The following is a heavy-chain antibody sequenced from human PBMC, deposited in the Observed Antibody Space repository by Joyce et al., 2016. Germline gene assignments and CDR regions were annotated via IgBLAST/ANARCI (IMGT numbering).Heavy chain of an antibody. Sequence: QVQLVQSGAEVKKPGASVKVSCKASGYTFTNFDINWVRQAPGQGLEWLGWMTPNSGNTGYAQNFQGRVTMTRDTSISTAYMELSSLRSEDTAVYFCASNKYGTGDFDFWGQGTPVTVSS. V-gene: IGHV1-8*01. J-gene: IGHJ4*02. D-gene: IGHD7-27*01. CDR1: GYTFTNFD. CDR3: ASNKYGTGDFDF. CDR2: MTPNSGNT.